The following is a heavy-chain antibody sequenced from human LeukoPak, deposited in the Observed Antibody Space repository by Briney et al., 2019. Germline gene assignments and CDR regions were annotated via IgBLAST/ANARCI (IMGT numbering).Heavy chain of an antibody. CDR2: IFTSGIT. Sequence: SETMSLTCTVSGGSISIYYWNWIRQPAGKGLEWIGRIFTSGITNYNPSLKSRVTMSVDTSKNQFSLNLSSVIAADTAIYYCARETSGTYYNPLGYMDVWGKGTTVTVSS. V-gene: IGHV4-4*07. CDR1: GGSISIYY. J-gene: IGHJ6*03. D-gene: IGHD3-10*01. CDR3: ARETSGTYYNPLGYMDV.